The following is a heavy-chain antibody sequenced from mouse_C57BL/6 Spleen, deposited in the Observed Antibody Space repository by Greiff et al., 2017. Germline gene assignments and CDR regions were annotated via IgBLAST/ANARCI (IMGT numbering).Heavy chain of an antibody. Sequence: EVMLVESGAELVRPGASVKLSCTASGFNIKDDYMHWVKQRPEQGLEWIGWIDPENGDTEYASKFQGKATITADTSSNTAYLQLSSLTSEDTAVYYCTTGGNGGFAYWGQGTLVTVSA. CDR3: TTGGNGGFAY. CDR1: GFNIKDDY. CDR2: IDPENGDT. J-gene: IGHJ3*01. V-gene: IGHV14-4*01.